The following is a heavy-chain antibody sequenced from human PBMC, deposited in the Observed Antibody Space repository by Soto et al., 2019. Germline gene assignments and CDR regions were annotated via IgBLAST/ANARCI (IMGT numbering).Heavy chain of an antibody. CDR1: GFRLNNYW. CDR2: INQVGSEK. Sequence: QPGGSLRLSCAASGFRLNNYWMTWVRQAPGKGLEWVANINQVGSEKYYVDSVRGRFTISRDNAKNSLYLEMKSLRAEDTALYYCARSRGWLDDYWGQGTLVTVSS. V-gene: IGHV3-7*05. CDR3: ARSRGWLDDY. J-gene: IGHJ4*02. D-gene: IGHD3-22*01.